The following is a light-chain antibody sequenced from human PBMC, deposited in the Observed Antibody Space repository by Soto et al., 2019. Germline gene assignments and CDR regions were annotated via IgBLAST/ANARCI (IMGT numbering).Light chain of an antibody. CDR3: QQYGSSPTWT. CDR2: GAS. Sequence: EIVMTQSPATVSVSPGEGATLSCRASQSVSSNLAWYQQKPGQAPRLLIYGASTRATGIPDRFTGSGSGTDFTLTISRLEPEDSAVYYCQQYGSSPTWTFGQGTKVDIK. J-gene: IGKJ1*01. CDR1: QSVSSN. V-gene: IGKV3-20*01.